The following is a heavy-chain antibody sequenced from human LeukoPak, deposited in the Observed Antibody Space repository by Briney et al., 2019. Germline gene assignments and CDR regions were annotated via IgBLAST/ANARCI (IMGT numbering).Heavy chain of an antibody. D-gene: IGHD3-9*01. CDR3: ARHPSYYDILTGYYNGAFDI. J-gene: IGHJ3*02. Sequence: SETLSLTCTVSGGSISSTSYYWGWIRQPPGKGLAWIGSISYSGSTYYKSSLKSRVTMSVDTSKNQFSLRLSSVTAADTAVYYCARHPSYYDILTGYYNGAFDIWGQGTMVTVSS. V-gene: IGHV4-39*01. CDR2: ISYSGST. CDR1: GGSISSTSYY.